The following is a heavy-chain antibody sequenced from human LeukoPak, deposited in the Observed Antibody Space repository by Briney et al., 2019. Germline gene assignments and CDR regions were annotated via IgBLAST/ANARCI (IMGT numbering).Heavy chain of an antibody. Sequence: PETLSLTCAVYGGSFSGYYWSWIRQPPGKGLEWIGRIYTSGSTNYNPSLKSRVTMSVDTSKNQFSLKLSSVTAADTAVYYCARDARWGWFDPWGQGTLVTVSS. D-gene: IGHD3-16*01. CDR2: IYTSGST. V-gene: IGHV4-4*07. CDR3: ARDARWGWFDP. J-gene: IGHJ5*02. CDR1: GGSFSGYY.